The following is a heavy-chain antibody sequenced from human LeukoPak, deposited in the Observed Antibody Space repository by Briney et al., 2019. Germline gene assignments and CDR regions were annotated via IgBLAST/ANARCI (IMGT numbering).Heavy chain of an antibody. CDR3: AKAPRYFDWLLGSGFDY. CDR1: GFTFSSYG. Sequence: PGGSLRLSRAASGFTFSSYGMHWVRQAPGKGLEWVAFIRYDGSNKYYADSVKGRFTISRDNSKNTLYLQMNSLRAEDTAVYYCAKAPRYFDWLLGSGFDYWGQGTLVTVSS. J-gene: IGHJ4*02. D-gene: IGHD3-9*01. CDR2: IRYDGSNK. V-gene: IGHV3-30*02.